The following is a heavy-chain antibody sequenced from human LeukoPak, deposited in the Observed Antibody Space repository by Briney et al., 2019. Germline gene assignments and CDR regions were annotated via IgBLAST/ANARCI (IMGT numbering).Heavy chain of an antibody. CDR2: INTDGSST. CDR1: GFTFSNYW. Sequence: GGSLRLSCAASGFTFSNYWMHWVRQATRKGLVWASRINTDGSSTIYADSVKGRFTISRDNAKNTLYLQMNSLRAEDTAVYYCARDNGGYFQHWGQGTLVTVSS. J-gene: IGHJ1*01. D-gene: IGHD2-8*01. CDR3: ARDNGGYFQH. V-gene: IGHV3-74*01.